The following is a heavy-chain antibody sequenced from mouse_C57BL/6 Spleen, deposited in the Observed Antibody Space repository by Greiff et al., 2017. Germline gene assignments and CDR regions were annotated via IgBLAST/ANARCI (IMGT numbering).Heavy chain of an antibody. CDR3: ARWGTLYYGSSYWYFDV. D-gene: IGHD1-1*01. J-gene: IGHJ1*03. CDR2: IDPNSGGT. CDR1: GYTFTSYW. Sequence: VKLMESGAELVKPGASVKLSCKASGYTFTSYWMHWVKQRPGRGLEWIGRIDPNSGGTKYNEKFKSKATLTVDKPSSTAYMQLSSLTSEDSAVYYCARWGTLYYGSSYWYFDVWGTGTTVTVSS. V-gene: IGHV1-72*01.